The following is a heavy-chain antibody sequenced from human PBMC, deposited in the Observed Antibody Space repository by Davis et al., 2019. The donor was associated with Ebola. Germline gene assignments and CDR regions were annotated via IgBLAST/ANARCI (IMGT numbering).Heavy chain of an antibody. J-gene: IGHJ4*02. CDR3: ARHGSGYSYGSIDY. D-gene: IGHD5-18*01. Sequence: SETLSLTCTVSGYSISSGYYWGWIRQPPGKGLEWIGSIYHSGSTYYNPSLKSRVTISVDTSKNQFSLKLSSVTAADTAVYYCARHGSGYSYGSIDYRGQGTLVTVSS. CDR2: IYHSGST. CDR1: GYSISSGYY. V-gene: IGHV4-38-2*02.